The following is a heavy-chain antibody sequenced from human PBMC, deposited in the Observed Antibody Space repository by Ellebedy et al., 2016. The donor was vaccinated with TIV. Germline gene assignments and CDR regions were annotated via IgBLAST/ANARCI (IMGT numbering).Heavy chain of an antibody. D-gene: IGHD6-19*01. V-gene: IGHV3-30*03. J-gene: IGHJ4*02. CDR1: GFTFSSHG. CDR2: LAYDGSNK. Sequence: GESLKISCAASGFTFSSHGMHWVRQAPGKGLEWVAVLAYDGSNKYYADSVKGRFTISRDNSKNTLYLQMNSLRVEDTAVYYCIPHFAVAYVDPNFDYWGQGTRVTVSS. CDR3: IPHFAVAYVDPNFDY.